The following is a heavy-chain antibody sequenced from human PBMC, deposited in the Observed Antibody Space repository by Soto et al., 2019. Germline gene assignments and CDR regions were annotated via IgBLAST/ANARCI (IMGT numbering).Heavy chain of an antibody. Sequence: ASVKVSCKASGDTFTTYDINWVRQATGHGLEWMGWINPNSGNIGYAQRFQGRVTMTRDTAIRTAYMEVSSLRSDDTAVYYCAKGRASGSYYLLDYWGQGTLVTVYS. CDR2: INPNSGNI. CDR3: AKGRASGSYYLLDY. D-gene: IGHD3-10*01. V-gene: IGHV1-8*01. J-gene: IGHJ4*02. CDR1: GDTFTTYD.